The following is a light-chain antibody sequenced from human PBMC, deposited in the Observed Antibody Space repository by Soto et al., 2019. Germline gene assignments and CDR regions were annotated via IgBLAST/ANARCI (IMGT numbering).Light chain of an antibody. V-gene: IGKV1-9*01. CDR3: LQHNSFPVT. Sequence: IQLTQSPSSLSASVGDRVSITCRASQDIKTYLAWYQQKQGKAPKLLISGTFTLQSGVPSRFNGSGSGTDFTLTISRLQPEDFATYYCLQHNSFPVTFGGGTKVEIK. CDR2: GTF. CDR1: QDIKTY. J-gene: IGKJ4*01.